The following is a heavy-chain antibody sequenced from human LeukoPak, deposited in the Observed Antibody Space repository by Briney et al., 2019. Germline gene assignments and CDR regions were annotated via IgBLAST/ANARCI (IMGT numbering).Heavy chain of an antibody. D-gene: IGHD3-3*01. Sequence: SETLSLTCTVSGGSISSYYWTRIRQPAGKGLEWIGRISTSGSTNYIPSLKSRVTMSLDTSKNQFSLKLNSVTAADTAVYYCARESTISEIWNCFDYWGQGALVTVSS. CDR1: GGSISSYY. CDR3: ARESTISEIWNCFDY. V-gene: IGHV4-4*07. J-gene: IGHJ4*02. CDR2: ISTSGST.